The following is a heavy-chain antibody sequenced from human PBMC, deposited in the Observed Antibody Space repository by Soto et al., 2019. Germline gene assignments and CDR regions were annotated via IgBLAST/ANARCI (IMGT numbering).Heavy chain of an antibody. V-gene: IGHV4-59*08. CDR1: GDSISSYY. CDR2: MDYSGNS. J-gene: IGHJ4*02. D-gene: IGHD3-3*01. CDR3: ARARVTIFGVVRLSHFDY. Sequence: SETLSLTCTVSGDSISSYYWSWIRQTPGKGLEWIGYMDYSGNSDYNPSLKSRVTIPVDTSRNQFSLRLSSVTAADMAVYYCARARVTIFGVVRLSHFDYWGQGAQVTVSS.